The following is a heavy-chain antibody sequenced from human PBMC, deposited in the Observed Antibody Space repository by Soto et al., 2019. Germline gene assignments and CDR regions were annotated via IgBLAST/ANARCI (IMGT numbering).Heavy chain of an antibody. V-gene: IGHV4-38-2*01. Sequence: TSETLSLTWGVSGFSISSGNCWGWIRKHPGKGLEWIGSVYHGGNTYYNPSLKSRVSISIDLSKNQFSLKLTSVTAADTAAYYCARARWYDAFNVWGQGTVVTVSS. CDR1: GFSISSGNC. D-gene: IGHD2-15*01. CDR3: ARARWYDAFNV. CDR2: VYHGGNT. J-gene: IGHJ3*01.